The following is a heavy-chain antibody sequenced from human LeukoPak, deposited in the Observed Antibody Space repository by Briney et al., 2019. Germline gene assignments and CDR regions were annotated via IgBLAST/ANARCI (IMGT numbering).Heavy chain of an antibody. D-gene: IGHD6-19*01. Sequence: SHTLSLICTVSGGSISSYYWSWIRQPPGKGLEWIGYIYYSGSTNYNPSLKSRVTISVDTSKNQFSLKLSSVTAADTAVYYCARISGGWSPSLYYFDYWGQGTLVTVSS. J-gene: IGHJ4*02. CDR1: GGSISSYY. CDR2: IYYSGST. CDR3: ARISGGWSPSLYYFDY. V-gene: IGHV4-59*07.